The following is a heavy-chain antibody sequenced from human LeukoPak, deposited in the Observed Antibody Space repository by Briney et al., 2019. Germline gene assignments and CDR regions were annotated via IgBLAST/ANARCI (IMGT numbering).Heavy chain of an antibody. J-gene: IGHJ3*02. V-gene: IGHV3-23*01. CDR2: ISGSGDNT. CDR3: NQNGGDGAFDI. D-gene: IGHD3-16*01. Sequence: PGGSLRLSCAASGFTFSSYAMSWVRQAPGKGLEWVSIISGSGDNTYYADSMKGRFTISRDNSKNTLYLQMNSLRAEDTAVYYCNQNGGDGAFDIWGQGTMVTVSS. CDR1: GFTFSSYA.